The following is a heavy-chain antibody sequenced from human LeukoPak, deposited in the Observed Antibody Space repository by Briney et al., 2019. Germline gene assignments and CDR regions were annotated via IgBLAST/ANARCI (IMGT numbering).Heavy chain of an antibody. Sequence: GGSLRLSGAASGFTFSSYEMNWVRQAPGTGLEWISYISSSGSTMYYADSVKGRFTISRDNAKNSLYLQMNSLRAEDTAIYYCASSSWYALDYWGQGTLVTVSS. J-gene: IGHJ4*02. V-gene: IGHV3-48*03. CDR2: ISSSGSTM. D-gene: IGHD6-13*01. CDR1: GFTFSSYE. CDR3: ASSSWYALDY.